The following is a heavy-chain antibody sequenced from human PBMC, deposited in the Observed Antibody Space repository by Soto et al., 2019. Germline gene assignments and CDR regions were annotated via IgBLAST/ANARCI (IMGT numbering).Heavy chain of an antibody. V-gene: IGHV3-30-3*01. Sequence: HPGGSLRLSCAASGFTFSSYAMHWVRQAPGKGLEWVAVISYDGSNKYYADSVKGRFTISRDNSKNTLYLQMNSLRAEDTAVYYCARAATAMVGNAFDIWGQGTMVTVSS. CDR1: GFTFSSYA. CDR3: ARAATAMVGNAFDI. J-gene: IGHJ3*02. CDR2: ISYDGSNK. D-gene: IGHD5-18*01.